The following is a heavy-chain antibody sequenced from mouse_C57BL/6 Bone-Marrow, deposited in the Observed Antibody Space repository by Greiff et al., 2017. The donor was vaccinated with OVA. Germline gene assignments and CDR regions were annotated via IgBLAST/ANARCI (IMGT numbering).Heavy chain of an antibody. CDR3: ARDATTSYWYFDV. CDR2: SRNKANDYTT. Sequence: DVKLVESGGGLVQSGRSLRLSCATSGFTFSDFYMEWVRQAPGKGLEWIAASRNKANDYTTAYSASGKGRFIVSRDTSQSILYLQMNALRAEDTAIYYCARDATTSYWYFDVWGTGTTVTVSS. J-gene: IGHJ1*03. CDR1: GFTFSDFY. V-gene: IGHV7-1*01. D-gene: IGHD6-1*01.